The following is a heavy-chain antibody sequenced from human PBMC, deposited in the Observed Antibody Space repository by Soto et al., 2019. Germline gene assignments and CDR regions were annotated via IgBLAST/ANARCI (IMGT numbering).Heavy chain of an antibody. J-gene: IGHJ6*02. CDR3: ARGRGWLQSGDYYYGMDV. Sequence: PSETLSLTCAVYGGSFSGYYWSWIRQPPGKGLEWIGEINHSGSTNYNPSLKSRVTISVDTSKNQFSLKLSSVTAADTAVYYCARGRGWLQSGDYYYGMDVWGQGTTVTVS. D-gene: IGHD5-12*01. CDR1: GGSFSGYY. V-gene: IGHV4-34*01. CDR2: INHSGST.